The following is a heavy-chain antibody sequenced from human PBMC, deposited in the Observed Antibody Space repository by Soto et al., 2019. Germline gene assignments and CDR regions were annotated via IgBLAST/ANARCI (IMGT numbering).Heavy chain of an antibody. CDR2: IYYSGST. CDR3: ARAPRIEYCTNGVCYYFDY. Sequence: PSETLSLTCTVSGGSVSSGSYYWSWIRQPPGKGLEWIGYIYYSGSTNYNPSLKSRVTISVDTSKNQFSLKLSSVTAADTAVYYCARAPRIEYCTNGVCYYFDYWGQGTLVTVSS. D-gene: IGHD2-8*01. V-gene: IGHV4-61*01. J-gene: IGHJ4*02. CDR1: GGSVSSGSYY.